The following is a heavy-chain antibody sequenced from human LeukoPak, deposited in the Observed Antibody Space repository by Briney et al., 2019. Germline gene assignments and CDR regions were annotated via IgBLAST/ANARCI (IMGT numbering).Heavy chain of an antibody. Sequence: GGSLRLSCAASGFTFSSYGMSWVRQAPGKWLEWVSAISGSGGSTYYADSVKGRFTTSRDNSKNTLYLQMNSLRAEDTAVYYCAKPLDFHDSSGYNPTSFDLWGRGTLVTVSS. CDR1: GFTFSSYG. CDR3: AKPLDFHDSSGYNPTSFDL. J-gene: IGHJ2*01. D-gene: IGHD3-22*01. CDR2: ISGSGGST. V-gene: IGHV3-23*01.